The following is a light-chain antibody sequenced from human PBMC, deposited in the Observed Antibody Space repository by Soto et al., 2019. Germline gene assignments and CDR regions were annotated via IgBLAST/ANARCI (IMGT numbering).Light chain of an antibody. CDR2: AAS. CDR1: QGISSY. CDR3: LQLNSYPRT. Sequence: DIQLTQSPSFLSASVGDRVTITCRASQGISSYLVWYQQKPGKAPKLLIYAASTLQSGVPSRFSGSGSGTEFTLTISSLQPEDFATHYCLQLNSYPRTFGQGTKVEIK. J-gene: IGKJ1*01. V-gene: IGKV1-9*01.